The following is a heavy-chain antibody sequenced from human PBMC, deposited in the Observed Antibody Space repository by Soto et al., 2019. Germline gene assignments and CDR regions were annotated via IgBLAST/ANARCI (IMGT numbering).Heavy chain of an antibody. CDR3: ARSPYIRSYYGPYDY. CDR2: INAGHGTT. Sequence: ASVKVSCKTSGYTFTHYAIHWVRQAPGQSLEWMGWINAGHGTTQYSPKFQGRASITRDTSATTASMELNNLRYEDTAVYFCARSPYIRSYYGPYDYWGQGTLVTVSS. CDR1: GYTFTHYA. J-gene: IGHJ4*02. V-gene: IGHV1-3*01. D-gene: IGHD1-26*01.